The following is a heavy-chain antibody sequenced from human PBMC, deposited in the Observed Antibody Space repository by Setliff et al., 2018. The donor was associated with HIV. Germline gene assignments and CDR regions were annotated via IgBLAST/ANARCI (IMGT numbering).Heavy chain of an antibody. Sequence: SETLSLTCTVSGGSISSGSYYWSWIRQPAGKGLEWIGHIYTRGSTNYNPSLKSRVTISVDTSENQFSLKLTSVTAADTAMYYCARAYCSGGNCYSTLEGNYYFDLWGRGTLVTVSS. CDR1: GGSISSGSYY. J-gene: IGHJ2*01. CDR3: ARAYCSGGNCYSTLEGNYYFDL. V-gene: IGHV4-61*09. CDR2: IYTRGST. D-gene: IGHD2-15*01.